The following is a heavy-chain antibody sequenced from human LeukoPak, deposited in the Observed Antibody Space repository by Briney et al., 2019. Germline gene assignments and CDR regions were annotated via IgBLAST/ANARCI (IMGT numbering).Heavy chain of an antibody. CDR1: GFSCSSYA. CDR2: ISGSGGST. D-gene: IGHD3-22*01. CDR3: AKDLRVITVYYYYGMDV. Sequence: GGSVRLSCAGSGFSCSSYAMSWVGQAPGKGLEWVSAISGSGGSTYYADSVKGRFTISRDNSKNTLYLQMNSLRAEDTAVYYCAKDLRVITVYYYYGMDVWGQGTTVTVSS. V-gene: IGHV3-23*01. J-gene: IGHJ6*02.